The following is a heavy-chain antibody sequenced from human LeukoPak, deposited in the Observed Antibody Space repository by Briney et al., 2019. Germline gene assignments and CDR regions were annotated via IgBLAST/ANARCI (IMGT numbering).Heavy chain of an antibody. J-gene: IGHJ4*02. V-gene: IGHV3-23*01. CDR2: ISGSGGST. Sequence: GGSLRLSCAASGFAFSSYAMSWVRQAPGKGLEWVSSISGSGGSTYYADSVKGRFTISRDNSKNTLYLQMNSLRAEDTAVYYCAKGWRAGYYCSSTSCYLFDYWGQGTLVTVSS. D-gene: IGHD2-2*01. CDR3: AKGWRAGYYCSSTSCYLFDY. CDR1: GFAFSSYA.